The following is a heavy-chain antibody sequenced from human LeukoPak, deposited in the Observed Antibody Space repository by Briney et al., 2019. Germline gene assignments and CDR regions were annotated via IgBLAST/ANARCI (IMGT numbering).Heavy chain of an antibody. J-gene: IGHJ4*02. V-gene: IGHV1-18*01. CDR3: AKDIYYGSGSYPGN. D-gene: IGHD3-10*01. CDR1: GYTFSSYG. Sequence: ASVKVSCKASGYTFSSYGITWVRQAPGQGLEWMGWISAYSGNFNYAQKFQARVTMTTDTSTSTAYLELRSLRFDDTAVYYCAKDIYYGSGSYPGNWGQGTLVTVSS. CDR2: ISAYSGNF.